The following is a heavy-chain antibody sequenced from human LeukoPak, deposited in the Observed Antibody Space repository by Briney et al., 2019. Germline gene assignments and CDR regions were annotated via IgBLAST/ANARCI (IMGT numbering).Heavy chain of an antibody. V-gene: IGHV3-23*01. CDR1: GFTFSSYA. CDR3: ARDLIGSPISYSSGAWDY. CDR2: ISGSGGST. Sequence: GGSLRLSCAASGFTFSSYAMSWVRQAPGKGLEWVSAISGSGGSTYYADSVKGRFTISRDNSKNTLYLQMNSLRAEDTAVYYCARDLIGSPISYSSGAWDYWGQGTLVTVSS. D-gene: IGHD3-10*01. J-gene: IGHJ4*02.